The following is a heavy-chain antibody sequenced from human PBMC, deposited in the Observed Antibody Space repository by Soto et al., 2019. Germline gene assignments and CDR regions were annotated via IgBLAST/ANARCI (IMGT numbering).Heavy chain of an antibody. D-gene: IGHD3-3*01. CDR1: GYIFTSYW. J-gene: IGHJ3*02. CDR3: ARGSGYFTVGAFDI. Sequence: VESLKISCKGSGYIFTSYWIGWFLQVPGKGLEWMGIIYPGDSDTRYSPSFQGQVTISADKSISTAYLQWSSLKASDTAMYYCARGSGYFTVGAFDIWGQGTMVTVSS. V-gene: IGHV5-51*01. CDR2: IYPGDSDT.